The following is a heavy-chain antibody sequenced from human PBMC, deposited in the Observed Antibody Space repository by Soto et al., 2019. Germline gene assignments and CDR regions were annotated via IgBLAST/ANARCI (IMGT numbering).Heavy chain of an antibody. CDR1: GFTFRSYG. V-gene: IGHV3-30*18. D-gene: IGHD3-3*01. Sequence: GGSLRLSCAASGFTFRSYGMRWGRQAPGKGLEWVAVISYDGSNKYYADSVKGRFTISRDNSKNTLYLQMNSLRAEDTAVYYCTKDPGRVTIFGVVAGMDVWGQGTTVTVSS. J-gene: IGHJ6*02. CDR3: TKDPGRVTIFGVVAGMDV. CDR2: ISYDGSNK.